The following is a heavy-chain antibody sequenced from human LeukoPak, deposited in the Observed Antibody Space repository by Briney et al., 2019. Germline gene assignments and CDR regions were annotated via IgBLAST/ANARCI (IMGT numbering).Heavy chain of an antibody. V-gene: IGHV1-18*01. CDR1: GYTFTSYG. CDR3: ARDIVGGSYHKNFDY. Sequence: ASVKVSCKASGYTFTSYGISWVRQAPGQGLEWMGWISAYNGNTNYAQKLQGRVTMTTDTSTSTAYMELRSLRSDDTAVYYCARDIVGGSYHKNFDYWGQGTLVTVSS. D-gene: IGHD1-26*01. J-gene: IGHJ4*02. CDR2: ISAYNGNT.